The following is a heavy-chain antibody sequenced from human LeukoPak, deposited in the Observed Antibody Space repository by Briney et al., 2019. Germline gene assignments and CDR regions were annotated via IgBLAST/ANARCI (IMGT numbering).Heavy chain of an antibody. Sequence: SETLSFTCTVSGGSISSYYWSWIRQPPGKGLEWIGYIYYSGSTNYNPSLKSRVTISVDTSKNQFSLKLSSVTAADTAVYYCARELRSGYFDYWGQGTLVTVSS. CDR2: IYYSGST. CDR1: GGSISSYY. D-gene: IGHD3-10*01. J-gene: IGHJ4*02. V-gene: IGHV4-59*01. CDR3: ARELRSGYFDY.